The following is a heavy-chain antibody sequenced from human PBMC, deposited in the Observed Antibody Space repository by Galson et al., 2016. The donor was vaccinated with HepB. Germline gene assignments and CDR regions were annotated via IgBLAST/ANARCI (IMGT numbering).Heavy chain of an antibody. V-gene: IGHV3-23*01. CDR1: GFTFSSYA. J-gene: IGHJ4*01. D-gene: IGHD4/OR15-4a*01. Sequence: SLRLSCAASGFTFSSYAMTWVRQAPGQGLEWVSSITGSGGSTYYADSVKGRFTISRDSFKNTLYLQMNDLRAEDTALYYCASWCRAWLDNWGHGTLVTVSS. CDR2: ITGSGGST. CDR3: ASWCRAWLDN.